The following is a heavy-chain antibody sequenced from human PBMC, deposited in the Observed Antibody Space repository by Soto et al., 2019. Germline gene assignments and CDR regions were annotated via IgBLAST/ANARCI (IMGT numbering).Heavy chain of an antibody. V-gene: IGHV3-15*01. CDR2: IKSKTDGGTT. Sequence: GGSLRLSCAASGFTFSNAWMSWVRQAPGKGLEWVGRIKSKTDGGTTDYAAPVKGRFTISRDDSKNTLYLQMNSLKTEDTAVYYCTTDLNDYDSSGYPDAFDIWGQGTMVTVSS. CDR1: GFTFSNAW. D-gene: IGHD3-22*01. J-gene: IGHJ3*02. CDR3: TTDLNDYDSSGYPDAFDI.